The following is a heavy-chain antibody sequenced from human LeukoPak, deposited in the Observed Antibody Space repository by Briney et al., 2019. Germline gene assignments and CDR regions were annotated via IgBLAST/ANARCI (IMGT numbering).Heavy chain of an antibody. CDR1: GYSISSGYY. Sequence: SETLSLTCTVSGYSISSGYYWGWIRQPPGKGLEWIGSIYHSGSTYYNPSLKSRVTISVDTSKNQFSLKLSSVTAADTAVYYCASPYGDYNYWGQGTLVTVSS. CDR2: IYHSGST. J-gene: IGHJ4*02. V-gene: IGHV4-38-2*02. D-gene: IGHD4-17*01. CDR3: ASPYGDYNY.